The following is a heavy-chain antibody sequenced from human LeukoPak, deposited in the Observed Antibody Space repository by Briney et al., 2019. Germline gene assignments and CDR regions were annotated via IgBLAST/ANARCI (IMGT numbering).Heavy chain of an antibody. CDR1: GYTFTGYY. CDR3: ARGTPSSGYYSAYYYYMDV. Sequence: ASVKVSCKASGYTFTGYYMHWVRQAPGQGLEWMGWINPNSGGTNYAHKLQGRVTFTRDTSISTAYMELSRLRSDDTAVYYCARGTPSSGYYSAYYYYMDVWGKGTTVTVSS. J-gene: IGHJ6*03. V-gene: IGHV1-2*02. D-gene: IGHD3-22*01. CDR2: INPNSGGT.